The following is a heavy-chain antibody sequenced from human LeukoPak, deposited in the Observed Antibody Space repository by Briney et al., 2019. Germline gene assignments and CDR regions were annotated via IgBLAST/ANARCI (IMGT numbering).Heavy chain of an antibody. CDR1: GYTFTSYY. J-gene: IGHJ6*03. Sequence: ASVKVSCKASGYTFTSYYMHWVRQAPGQGLEWMGIINPSGGSTSYAQKCQGRVTMTRDTSTSTVYMELSSLRSEDTAVYYCARDYYGSGSYQYYYYYYMDVWGKGTTVTVSS. V-gene: IGHV1-46*03. CDR3: ARDYYGSGSYQYYYYYYMDV. D-gene: IGHD3-10*01. CDR2: INPSGGST.